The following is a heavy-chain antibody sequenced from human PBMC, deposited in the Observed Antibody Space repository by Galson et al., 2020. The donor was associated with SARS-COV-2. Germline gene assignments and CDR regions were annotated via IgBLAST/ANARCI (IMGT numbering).Heavy chain of an antibody. CDR3: TMMIGHPAPAAMFIVYYYYGMDG. D-gene: IGHD2-2*01. CDR1: GFTFSNAW. V-gene: IGHV3-15*01. J-gene: IGHJ6*02. CDR2: IKSKTDGGTT. Sequence: GGSLRLSCAASGFTFSNAWMSWVRQAPGKGLEWVGRIKSKTDGGTTDYAAPVKGRFTISRDDLKNTLYLQMNSLKTEDTAVYYCTMMIGHPAPAAMFIVYYYYGMDGWGQGTTVTVSS.